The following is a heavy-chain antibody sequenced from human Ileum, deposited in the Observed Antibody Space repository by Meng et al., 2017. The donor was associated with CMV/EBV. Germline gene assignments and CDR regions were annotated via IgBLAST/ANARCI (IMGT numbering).Heavy chain of an antibody. Sequence: ISGDSGSSNSAAWNWIRQSPSRGLEWLGRTYYRSKWYNDYAVSVKGRVAINPDTSKNQFSLQLNSVTPDDTAVYYCARTSATGSWFDPWGQGTLVTVSS. CDR2: TYYRSKWYN. V-gene: IGHV6-1*01. CDR1: GDSGSSNSAA. CDR3: ARTSATGSWFDP. J-gene: IGHJ5*02. D-gene: IGHD6-13*01.